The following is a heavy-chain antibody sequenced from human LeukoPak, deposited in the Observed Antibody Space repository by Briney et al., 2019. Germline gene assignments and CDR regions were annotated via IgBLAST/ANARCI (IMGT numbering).Heavy chain of an antibody. J-gene: IGHJ3*02. CDR3: AVVPITMIVVVMEAFDI. Sequence: SVKVSCKASGGTFSSYAISWLRQAPGQGLEWMGRIIPIFGTANYAQKFQGRVTITTDESTSTAYMELSSLRSEDTAVYYCAVVPITMIVVVMEAFDIWGQGTMVTVSS. CDR2: IIPIFGTA. V-gene: IGHV1-69*05. D-gene: IGHD3-22*01. CDR1: GGTFSSYA.